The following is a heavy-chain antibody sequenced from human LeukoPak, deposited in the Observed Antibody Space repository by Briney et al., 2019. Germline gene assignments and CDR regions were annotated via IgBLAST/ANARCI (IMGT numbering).Heavy chain of an antibody. V-gene: IGHV1-46*01. CDR2: INPSGSNT. Sequence: ASVKVSCKASGYTFTNYYMHWVRQAPRQGLEWMGIINPSGSNTSYAQKFQGRVTMTRDTSTSTVYMELSSLRSEDTAVYYCARSGSSTSCPRDYWGQGTLVTVSS. D-gene: IGHD2-2*01. CDR3: ARSGSSTSCPRDY. J-gene: IGHJ4*02. CDR1: GYTFTNYY.